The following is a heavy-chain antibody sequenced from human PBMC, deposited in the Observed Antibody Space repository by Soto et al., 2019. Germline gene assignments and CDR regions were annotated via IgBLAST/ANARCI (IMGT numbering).Heavy chain of an antibody. J-gene: IGHJ6*03. V-gene: IGHV3-23*01. D-gene: IGHD2-15*01. CDR1: GFTFRSYA. CDR2: LSGSGVTT. Sequence: PGGSLRLSCAASGFTFRSYAMSWVRQAPGKGLEWVSALSGSGVTTYYADYVKGRFTISRDNSKNTLYLQMTSLRAEDTAVYYCAKDIHTFSGGDYMDVWGKGTTVTVSS. CDR3: AKDIHTFSGGDYMDV.